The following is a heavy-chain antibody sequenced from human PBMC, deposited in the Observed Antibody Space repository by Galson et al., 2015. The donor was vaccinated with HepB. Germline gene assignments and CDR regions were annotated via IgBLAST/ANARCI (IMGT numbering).Heavy chain of an antibody. J-gene: IGHJ5*02. D-gene: IGHD4-11*01. CDR2: IHHSGET. V-gene: IGHV4-30-2*01. CDR1: GDSADSFMSGGYS. CDR3: ARIASSNYYPNFFDA. Sequence: TLSLTCAVSGDSADSFMSGGYSWSWLRQPPGRGLEWIGFIHHSGETKYNPSLESRVRIGIDTSRKQFHLRVNSVTAADTAVYYCARIASSNYYPNFFDAWGQGTLVTVPS.